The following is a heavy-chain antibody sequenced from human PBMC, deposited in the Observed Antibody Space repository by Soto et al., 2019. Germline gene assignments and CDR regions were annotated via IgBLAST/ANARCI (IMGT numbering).Heavy chain of an antibody. J-gene: IGHJ3*02. V-gene: IGHV3-30*18. CDR2: ISYDGSNK. CDR1: GFTFSSYG. Sequence: QVQLVESGGGVVQPGRSLRLSCAASGFTFSSYGMHWVRQAPGKGLEWVAVISYDGSNKYYADSVKGRFTISRDNSKNTLYLQMNSLRAEDTAVYYCAKADYGDYDPEDAFDIWGQGTMVTVSS. D-gene: IGHD4-17*01. CDR3: AKADYGDYDPEDAFDI.